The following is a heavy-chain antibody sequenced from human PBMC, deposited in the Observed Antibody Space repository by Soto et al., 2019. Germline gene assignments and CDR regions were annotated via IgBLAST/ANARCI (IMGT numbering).Heavy chain of an antibody. J-gene: IGHJ4*02. Sequence: TLSLTCTVSGVSVNSDNYYWSRIRQPPGRGLEWIGYIYYTGSTTYNPSLKSRVTISLDTSRNHFSLSLSSVTAADTAVFYCAREYSNSPEAFDFWGRGTLVTVSS. D-gene: IGHD6-6*01. CDR3: AREYSNSPEAFDF. CDR2: IYYTGST. V-gene: IGHV4-61*03. CDR1: GVSVNSDNYY.